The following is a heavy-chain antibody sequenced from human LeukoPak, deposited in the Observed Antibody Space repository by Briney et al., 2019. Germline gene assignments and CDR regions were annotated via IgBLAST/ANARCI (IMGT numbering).Heavy chain of an antibody. D-gene: IGHD5-24*01. CDR3: ARLKARDGYNFRRGPYCFDY. Sequence: PSETLSLTCAVYGGSFSGYYWSWIRQPPGKRLEWIGEINHSGSTNYNPSLKSRVTISVDTSKNQFSLKLSSVTAADTAVYYCARLKARDGYNFRRGPYCFDYWGQGTLVTVSS. J-gene: IGHJ4*02. CDR2: INHSGST. V-gene: IGHV4-34*01. CDR1: GGSFSGYY.